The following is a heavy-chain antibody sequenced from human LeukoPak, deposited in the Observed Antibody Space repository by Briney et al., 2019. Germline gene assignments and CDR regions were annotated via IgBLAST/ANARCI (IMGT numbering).Heavy chain of an antibody. J-gene: IGHJ5*02. CDR3: ARSGNLVDWFDP. CDR2: TIPIFGKT. V-gene: IGHV1-69*13. Sequence: ASVKVSCKASGVTFSSYGTTWVRQAPGQGLEWMGGTIPIFGKTNYAQKFQGRVTITADESTSTAYLEVNSLTSADTAMYYCARSGNLVDWFDPWGQGTLVTVSS. CDR1: GVTFSSYG. D-gene: IGHD3-9*01.